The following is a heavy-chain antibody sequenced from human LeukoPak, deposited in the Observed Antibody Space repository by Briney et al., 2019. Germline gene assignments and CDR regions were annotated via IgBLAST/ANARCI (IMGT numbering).Heavy chain of an antibody. CDR2: MNPNSGNT. J-gene: IGHJ5*02. Sequence: ASVKVSCKASGYTFTGYDINWVRQATGQGLEWMGWMNPNSGNTGYAQKFQGRVTMTRNTSISTAYMELGSLRSEDTAVYYCARGLVVYNWFDPWGQGTLVTVSS. D-gene: IGHD6-6*01. CDR1: GYTFTGYD. CDR3: ARGLVVYNWFDP. V-gene: IGHV1-8*01.